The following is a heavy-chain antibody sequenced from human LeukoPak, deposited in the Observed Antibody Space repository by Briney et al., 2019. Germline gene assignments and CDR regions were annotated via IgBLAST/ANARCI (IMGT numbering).Heavy chain of an antibody. V-gene: IGHV4-61*01. CDR1: GGSISSSSYY. J-gene: IGHJ3*02. CDR2: IYYSGST. CDR3: ARGGTRGSSAFDI. Sequence: PSETLSLTCTVSGGSISSSSYYWSWIRQPPGKGLEWIGYIYYSGSTNYNPSLKSRVTISIETSKNQFSLKLNSVTAADTAVYYCARGGTRGSSAFDIWGQGTMVTVSS. D-gene: IGHD3-10*01.